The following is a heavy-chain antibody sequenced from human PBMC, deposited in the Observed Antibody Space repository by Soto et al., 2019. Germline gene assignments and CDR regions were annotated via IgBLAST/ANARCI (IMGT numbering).Heavy chain of an antibody. CDR1: GFSLSTSGMC. CDR2: IDWDDDK. J-gene: IGHJ6*02. V-gene: IGHV2-70*01. Sequence: SGPTLVNPTQTLTLTCTFSGFSLSTSGMCVSWIRQPPGKALEWLALIDWDDDKYYSTSLKTRLTISKDTSKNQVVLTMTNMDPVDTATYYCARIQAFWSGYRRVSEYYYGMDVWGQGTTVT. D-gene: IGHD3-3*01. CDR3: ARIQAFWSGYRRVSEYYYGMDV.